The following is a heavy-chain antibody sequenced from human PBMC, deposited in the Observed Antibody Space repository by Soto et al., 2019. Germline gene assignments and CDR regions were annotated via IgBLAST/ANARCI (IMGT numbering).Heavy chain of an antibody. Sequence: GSLRLSCAASGFTFSSYWMSWVRQAPGKGLEWVANIKQDGSEKYYVDSVKGRFTTSRDNAKNSLYPQMNSLRAEDTAVYYCARSSVLLWFGELLSTFDYWGQGTLVTVSS. J-gene: IGHJ4*02. CDR2: IKQDGSEK. CDR3: ARSSVLLWFGELLSTFDY. V-gene: IGHV3-7*01. CDR1: GFTFSSYW. D-gene: IGHD3-10*01.